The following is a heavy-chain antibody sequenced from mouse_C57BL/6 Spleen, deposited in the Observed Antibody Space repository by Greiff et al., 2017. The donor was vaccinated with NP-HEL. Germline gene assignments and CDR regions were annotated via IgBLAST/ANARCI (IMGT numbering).Heavy chain of an antibody. V-gene: IGHV5-4*01. Sequence: EVHLVESGGGLVKPGGSLKLSCAASGFTFSSYAMSWVRQTPEKRLEWVATISDGGSYTYYPDNVKGRFTISRDNAKNNLYLQMSHLKSEDTAMYYCARDQGMGGLLRPMDYWGQGTSVTVSS. CDR2: ISDGGSYT. J-gene: IGHJ4*01. CDR3: ARDQGMGGLLRPMDY. D-gene: IGHD1-1*01. CDR1: GFTFSSYA.